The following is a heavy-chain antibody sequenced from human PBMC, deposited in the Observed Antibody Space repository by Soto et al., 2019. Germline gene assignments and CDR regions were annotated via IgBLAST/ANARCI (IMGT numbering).Heavy chain of an antibody. CDR3: ERAGT. CDR1: GYTFTSHG. V-gene: IGHV1-18*04. Sequence: ALVKVYCKAPGYTFTSHGISRVRQAPGQGLEWMGWVRAYNGNTKYAQNVQGRVTMTTDRSTTTAYLELRSLRSDDTAVYYCERAGTWGQGSPLPESS. CDR2: VRAYNGNT. J-gene: IGHJ5*02.